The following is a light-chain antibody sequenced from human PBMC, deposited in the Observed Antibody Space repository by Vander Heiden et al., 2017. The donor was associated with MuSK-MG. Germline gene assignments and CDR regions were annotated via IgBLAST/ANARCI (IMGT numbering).Light chain of an antibody. V-gene: IGKV1-39*01. J-gene: IGKJ2*01. Sequence: SASTLSASVGDRVTITCRDSQSISTYLNWYQKKPGKDPNFLIYSASTLQGGVLSRFSGSGSGTDFTLTISSLQPEDFATYDCQQSLFTPYTFGEGTTLEI. CDR2: SAS. CDR1: QSISTY. CDR3: QQSLFTPYT.